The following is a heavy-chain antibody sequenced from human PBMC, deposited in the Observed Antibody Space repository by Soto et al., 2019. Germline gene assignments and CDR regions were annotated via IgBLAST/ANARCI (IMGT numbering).Heavy chain of an antibody. J-gene: IGHJ3*02. D-gene: IGHD6-13*01. Sequence: GGSLRLSCAASGFTFSSYGMHWVRQAPGKGLEWVAVISYDGSNKYYADSVRGRFTISRDISKNTLYLQMNSLRVEDTAVYYCAKGDSSSYYGILDIWGQGATVTVSS. CDR3: AKGDSSSYYGILDI. V-gene: IGHV3-30*18. CDR2: ISYDGSNK. CDR1: GFTFSSYG.